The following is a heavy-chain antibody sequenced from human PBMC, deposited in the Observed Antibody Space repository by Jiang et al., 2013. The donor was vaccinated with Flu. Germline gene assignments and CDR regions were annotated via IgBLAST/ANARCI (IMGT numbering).Heavy chain of an antibody. V-gene: IGHV4-34*01. CDR1: GGSFSGYY. CDR2: INHSGST. D-gene: IGHD3-3*01. CDR3: AGGRSPITIFGVVHSASFDY. J-gene: IGHJ4*02. Sequence: LLKPSETLSLTCAVYGGSFSGYYWSWIRQPPGKGLEWIGEINHSGSTNYNPSLKSRVSISVDTSKNQFSLKLSSVAAADTAVYYCAGGRSPITIFGVVHSASFDYWGQGTLVTVSS.